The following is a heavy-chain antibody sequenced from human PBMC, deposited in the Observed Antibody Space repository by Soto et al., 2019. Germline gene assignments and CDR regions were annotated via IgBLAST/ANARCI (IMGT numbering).Heavy chain of an antibody. V-gene: IGHV4-34*01. Sequence: PLETLSLTCAFYGGSFSGYYWSWIRQPPGKGLEWIGEINHSGSTNYNPSLKSRVTISVDTSKNQFSLKLSSVTAADTAVYYCAVRYFDWLSKPLDYWGQGTLVTVSS. J-gene: IGHJ4*02. CDR1: GGSFSGYY. D-gene: IGHD3-9*01. CDR2: INHSGST. CDR3: AVRYFDWLSKPLDY.